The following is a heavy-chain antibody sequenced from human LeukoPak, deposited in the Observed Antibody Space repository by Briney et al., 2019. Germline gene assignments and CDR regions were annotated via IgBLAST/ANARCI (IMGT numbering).Heavy chain of an antibody. CDR1: GFTFSSNA. Sequence: GGSLRLSCVASGFTFSSNAMSWVRQAPGMGPDWVSSITFSGSSTDYADSVKGRFTISRDNSKNTVYLQMNSLRAEDTAVYYCARDDSLLQFGCWGQGTLVTVSS. D-gene: IGHD5-24*01. V-gene: IGHV3-23*01. J-gene: IGHJ4*02. CDR2: ITFSGSST. CDR3: ARDDSLLQFGC.